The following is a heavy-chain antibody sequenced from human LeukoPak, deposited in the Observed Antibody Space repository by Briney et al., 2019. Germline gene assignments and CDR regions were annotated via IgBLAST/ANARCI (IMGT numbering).Heavy chain of an antibody. CDR1: GFTFSSYE. Sequence: PGGSLRLSCAASGFTFSSYEMNWVRQAPGKGLEWVSSISSSSSYIYYADSVKGRFTISRDNAKNSLYLQMNSLRAEDTAVYYCARVRGSGIVVVPAAKYFDYWGQGTLVTVSS. V-gene: IGHV3-21*01. CDR3: ARVRGSGIVVVPAAKYFDY. CDR2: ISSSSSYI. D-gene: IGHD2-2*01. J-gene: IGHJ4*02.